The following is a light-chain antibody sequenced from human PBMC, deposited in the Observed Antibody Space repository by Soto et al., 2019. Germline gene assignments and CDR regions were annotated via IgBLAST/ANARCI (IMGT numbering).Light chain of an antibody. CDR2: EVS. V-gene: IGLV2-8*01. Sequence: QSVLTQPPSASGSPGQSVTIFCTGTSSDVGAYNYVSWYQQHPGKAPKLMIYEVSKRPSGVPDRFSGSKSGNTASLTISGLQAEDEADYYCCSYVGSNIFYVFGTGTKVTV. CDR1: SSDVGAYNY. CDR3: CSYVGSNIFYV. J-gene: IGLJ1*01.